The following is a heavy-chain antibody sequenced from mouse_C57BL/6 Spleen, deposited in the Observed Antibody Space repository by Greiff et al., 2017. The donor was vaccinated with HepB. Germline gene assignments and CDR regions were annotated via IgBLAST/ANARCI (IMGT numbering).Heavy chain of an antibody. V-gene: IGHV5-16*01. J-gene: IGHJ1*03. CDR1: GFTFSDYY. CDR2: INYDGSST. D-gene: IGHD1-1*01. Sequence: EVQRVESEGGLVQPGSSMKLSCTASGFTFSDYYMAWVRQVPEKGLEWVANINYDGSSTYYLDSLKSRFIISRDNAKNILYLQMSSLKSEDTATYYCARLRGWYFDVWGTGTTVTVSS. CDR3: ARLRGWYFDV.